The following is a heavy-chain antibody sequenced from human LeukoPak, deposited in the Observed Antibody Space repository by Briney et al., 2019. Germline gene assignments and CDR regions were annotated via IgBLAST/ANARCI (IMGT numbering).Heavy chain of an antibody. V-gene: IGHV4-59*01. CDR1: GGSISSYY. CDR3: ARGAAGYYYYYMDV. CDR2: IYYSGST. D-gene: IGHD6-13*01. Sequence: SETLSLTCTVSGGSISSYYGSWIRQPPGKGLEWIGYIYYSGSTNYNPSLKSRVTISVDTSKNQFSLKLSSVTAADTAVYYCARGAAGYYYYYMDVWGKGTTVTVSS. J-gene: IGHJ6*03.